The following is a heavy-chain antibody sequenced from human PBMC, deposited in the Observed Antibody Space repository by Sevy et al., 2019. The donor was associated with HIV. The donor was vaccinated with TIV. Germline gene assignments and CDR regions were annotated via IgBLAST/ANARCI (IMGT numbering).Heavy chain of an antibody. CDR3: ASQSIAARNDAFDI. V-gene: IGHV4-34*01. CDR1: GGSFSGYY. CDR2: INHRGST. Sequence: SETLSLTCAVYGGSFSGYYWSWIRQPPGKGLEWIGEINHRGSTNYNPSLKSRVTISVDTSKNQCSLKLSSVTAADTAVYYCASQSIAARNDAFDIWGQGTMVTVSS. J-gene: IGHJ3*02. D-gene: IGHD6-6*01.